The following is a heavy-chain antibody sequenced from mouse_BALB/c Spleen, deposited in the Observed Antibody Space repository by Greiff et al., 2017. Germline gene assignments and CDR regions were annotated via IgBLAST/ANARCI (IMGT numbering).Heavy chain of an antibody. V-gene: IGHV5-6*02. D-gene: IGHD2-14*01. CDR3: ARSIYYRYDVYFDY. J-gene: IGHJ2*01. CDR1: GFTFSSYG. CDR2: ISSGGSYT. Sequence: DVKLVESGGDLVKPGGSLKLSCAASGFTFSSYGMSWVRQTPDKRLEWVATISSGGSYTYYPDSVKGRFTISRDNAKNTLYLQMSSLKSEDTAMYYCARSIYYRYDVYFDYWGQGTTLTVSS.